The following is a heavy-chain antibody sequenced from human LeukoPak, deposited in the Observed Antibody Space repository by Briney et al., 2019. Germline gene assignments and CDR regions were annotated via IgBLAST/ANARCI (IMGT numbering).Heavy chain of an antibody. Sequence: PSETLSLTCSVSGVSISSGSNYWGWIRQPPGKTLEWIGSIYSSGSTHYNPSLKSRVIILIDTAKNHFSLNLSSVTAADTAVHYCARSDGYGLVGIWGQGTMVTVSS. CDR1: GVSISSGSNY. V-gene: IGHV4-39*07. D-gene: IGHD3-10*01. CDR2: IYSSGST. J-gene: IGHJ3*02. CDR3: ARSDGYGLVGI.